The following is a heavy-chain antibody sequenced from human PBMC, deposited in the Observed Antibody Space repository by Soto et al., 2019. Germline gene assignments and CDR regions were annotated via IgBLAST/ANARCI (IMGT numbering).Heavy chain of an antibody. CDR3: ARGAYYYGSGSYAFDI. J-gene: IGHJ3*02. V-gene: IGHV3-30-3*01. Sequence: VGSLRLSCAASGFTFSSYAMHFFLQAPCKGLEWVAVISYDGSNKYYADSVKGRFTISRDNSKNTLYLQMNSLRAEDTAVYYCARGAYYYGSGSYAFDIWGQGTMVTV. CDR1: GFTFSSYA. D-gene: IGHD3-10*01. CDR2: ISYDGSNK.